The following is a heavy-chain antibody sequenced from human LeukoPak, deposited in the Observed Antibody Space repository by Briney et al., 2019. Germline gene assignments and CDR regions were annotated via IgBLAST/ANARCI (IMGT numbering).Heavy chain of an antibody. J-gene: IGHJ4*02. V-gene: IGHV1-69*13. CDR2: IIPISGTA. CDR3: ARRPSGYDFVGHFDY. CDR1: GGTFSSYA. Sequence: ASVKVSCKASGGTFSSYAISWVRQAPGQGLEWMGGIIPISGTANYAQKFQGRVTITADESTSTAYMELSSLRSEDTAVYYCARRPSGYDFVGHFDYWGQGTLVTVSS. D-gene: IGHD5-12*01.